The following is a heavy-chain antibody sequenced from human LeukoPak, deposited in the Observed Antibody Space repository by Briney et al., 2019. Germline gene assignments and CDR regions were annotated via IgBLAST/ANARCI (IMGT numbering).Heavy chain of an antibody. V-gene: IGHV4-34*01. D-gene: IGHD1-26*01. CDR2: VNESGGT. J-gene: IGHJ5*02. CDR1: VGSFSGYH. CDR3: ARGQGATVPKVGKNWFDP. Sequence: SETLSLTCAVYVGSFSGYHWNWIRQPPGKGPEWIGEVNESGGTNINPSLRSRVILSVDTSMKQFSLKLISVTAADTGVYYCARGQGATVPKVGKNWFDPWGHGTRVIVSP.